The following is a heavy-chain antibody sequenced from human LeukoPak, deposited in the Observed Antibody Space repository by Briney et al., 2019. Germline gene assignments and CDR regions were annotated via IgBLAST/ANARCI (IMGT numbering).Heavy chain of an antibody. J-gene: IGHJ6*02. Sequence: GGSLRLSCAASGFTVSDNYMSWVRQAPGKGLEWVSVIYSGGNTYYADSVKGRFTISRDNSKNTLYLQMNSLRAEDTAVYYCAVNRQPYYYYGMDVLGPGTTVTVSS. D-gene: IGHD5-18*01. CDR3: AVNRQPYYYYGMDV. V-gene: IGHV3-53*01. CDR2: IYSGGNT. CDR1: GFTVSDNY.